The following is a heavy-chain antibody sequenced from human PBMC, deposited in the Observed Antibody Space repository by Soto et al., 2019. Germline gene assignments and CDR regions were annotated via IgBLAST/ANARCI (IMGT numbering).Heavy chain of an antibody. Sequence: GGSLRLSCAASGFTFSSYAMHWVRQAPGKGLEWVAVISYDGSNKYYADSVKGRFTISRDNSKNTLYLQMNSLRAEDTAVYYCARDTGGMDVWGQGTTVTVYS. CDR2: ISYDGSNK. J-gene: IGHJ6*02. CDR1: GFTFSSYA. CDR3: ARDTGGMDV. V-gene: IGHV3-30-3*01.